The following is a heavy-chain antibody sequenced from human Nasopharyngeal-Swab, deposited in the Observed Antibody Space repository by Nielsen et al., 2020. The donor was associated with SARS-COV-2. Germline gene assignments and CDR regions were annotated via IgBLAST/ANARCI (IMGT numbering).Heavy chain of an antibody. J-gene: IGHJ6*03. CDR1: AWSFTDYY. CDR3: ARGTQIYSSGYSYYYYMDV. Sequence: QTLSLTCAVYAWSFTDYYWSWIRQPPGKGLEWIGEINHSGSTNYNPSLKSRVTISVDTSKNQFSLKLSSVTAADTAVYYCARGTQIYSSGYSYYYYMDVWGKGTTVTVSS. V-gene: IGHV4-34*01. CDR2: INHSGST. D-gene: IGHD3-22*01.